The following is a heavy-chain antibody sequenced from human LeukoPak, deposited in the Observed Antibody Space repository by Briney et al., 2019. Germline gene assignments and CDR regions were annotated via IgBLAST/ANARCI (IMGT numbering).Heavy chain of an antibody. J-gene: IGHJ5*02. CDR1: GGSISSYY. CDR3: AIGISTSWSRYYNNWFDP. D-gene: IGHD3-3*01. Sequence: SETLSLTCTVSGGSISSYYWSWIRQPPGKGLEWIGYIYYSGSTNYNPSLKSRVTISVDTSKNQFSLKLSSVTAADTAVYYCAIGISTSWSRYYNNWFDPWGQGTLVTVSS. CDR2: IYYSGST. V-gene: IGHV4-59*01.